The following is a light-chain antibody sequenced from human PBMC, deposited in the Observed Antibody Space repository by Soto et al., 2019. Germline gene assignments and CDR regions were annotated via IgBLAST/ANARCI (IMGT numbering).Light chain of an antibody. Sequence: QSALTQPASVSGSPGQSITISCTGTSSDVGGYNYVSWYQQHPGKAPKLMIYQVTNRPSGVSDRFSGSKSGDTASLTISGLQAEDEADYYCTSYTAFSTDILFGGGTKLTVL. CDR2: QVT. V-gene: IGLV2-14*01. J-gene: IGLJ2*01. CDR1: SSDVGGYNY. CDR3: TSYTAFSTDIL.